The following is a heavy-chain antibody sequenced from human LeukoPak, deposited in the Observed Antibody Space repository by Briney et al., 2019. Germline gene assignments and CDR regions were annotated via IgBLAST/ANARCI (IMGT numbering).Heavy chain of an antibody. CDR3: AGGATDDRDWFDP. CDR2: IIPILETP. CDR1: GGTFSSDP. Sequence: ASVKVSFXAXGGTFSSDPINWVRQAPGQGPEWMGGIIPILETPDYAQRFQGRVTITADGSTRTAYLELSSLRSEDTAVYFCAGGATDDRDWFDPWGQGTLVTVSS. V-gene: IGHV1-69*13. D-gene: IGHD3-22*01. J-gene: IGHJ5*02.